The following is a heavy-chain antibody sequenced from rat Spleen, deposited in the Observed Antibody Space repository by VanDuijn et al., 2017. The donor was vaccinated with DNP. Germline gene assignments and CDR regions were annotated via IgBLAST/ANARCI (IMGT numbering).Heavy chain of an antibody. V-gene: IGHV5-25*01. CDR3: ARGTVADYFDY. Sequence: EVQLVESGGGFVQPGRSLKLSCAASGFTFSNYYMAWVRQAPKKGLEWVATISTSGSRTYYPDSVKGRFTISRDNAKSSLYLQMNSLKSEDTATYYCARGTVADYFDYWGQGVMVTVSS. CDR1: GFTFSNYY. D-gene: IGHD1-1*01. J-gene: IGHJ2*01. CDR2: ISTSGSRT.